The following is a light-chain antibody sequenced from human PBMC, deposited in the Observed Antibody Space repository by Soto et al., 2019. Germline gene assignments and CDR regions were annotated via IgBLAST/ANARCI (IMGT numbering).Light chain of an antibody. CDR1: QSVRRN. V-gene: IGKV3-15*01. J-gene: IGKJ5*01. CDR3: QQYNNWPPIT. Sequence: EVVMPQSPATLSVSPGERSPLSGRASQSVRRNLAWYQQKPGQSPRLLIHGASTRATGIPARFSGSGSGTEFTLTISSLQSEDLAVYYCQQYNNWPPITVGKGTRLENK. CDR2: GAS.